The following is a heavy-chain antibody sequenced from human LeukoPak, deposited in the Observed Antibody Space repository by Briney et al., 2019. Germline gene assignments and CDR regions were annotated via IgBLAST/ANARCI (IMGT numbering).Heavy chain of an antibody. D-gene: IGHD2-2*01. CDR2: INPNSGDT. Sequence: SVKVSCKASGYTFTGYHMHWVRQAPGQGLEWMGRINPNSGDTNYAQKFQGRVTMTRDTSISTAYMELSRLRSDDTAVYYCARDYCSSTSCLFGYWGQGTLVTVSS. J-gene: IGHJ4*02. CDR3: ARDYCSSTSCLFGY. V-gene: IGHV1-2*06. CDR1: GYTFTGYH.